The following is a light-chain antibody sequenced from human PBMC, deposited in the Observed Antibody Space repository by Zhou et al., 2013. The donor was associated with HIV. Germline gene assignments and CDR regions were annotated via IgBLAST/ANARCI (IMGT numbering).Light chain of an antibody. CDR3: MQALQTPYT. J-gene: IGKJ2*01. CDR2: LGS. Sequence: DIVMTQSPLSLSVTPGEPASISCRSSQSLLHSNGYNYLDWYLQKPGQSPQLLIYLGSNRASGVPDRFSGSGSGTDFTLKISRVEAEDVGVYYCMQALQTPYTFGQGTKLDIK. CDR1: QSLLHSNGYNY. V-gene: IGKV2-28*01.